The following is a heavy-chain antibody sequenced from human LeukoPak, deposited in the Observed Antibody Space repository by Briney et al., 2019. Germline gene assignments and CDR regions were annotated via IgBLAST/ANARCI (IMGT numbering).Heavy chain of an antibody. CDR1: GYSFSSHG. CDR2: MNPHTGDT. Sequence: ASVKVSCKASGYSFSSHGVNWVRQATGQGLEWMGWMNPHTGDTGYAQKFQGRVTMTANTSISTAYMEVTTLSSEDTAIYYCASSRPAQAAHYNGDVWTKQKNNYYGMDVGGKGATVIVST. V-gene: IGHV1-8*01. CDR3: ASSRPAQAAHYNGDVWTKQKNNYYGMDV. D-gene: IGHD1/OR15-1a*01. J-gene: IGHJ6*04.